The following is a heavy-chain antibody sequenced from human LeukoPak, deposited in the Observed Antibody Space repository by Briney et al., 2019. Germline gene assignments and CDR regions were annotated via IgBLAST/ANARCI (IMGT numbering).Heavy chain of an antibody. V-gene: IGHV4-31*03. CDR3: AREIVRDAFDI. J-gene: IGHJ3*02. D-gene: IGHD2/OR15-2a*01. CDR1: GGSISRDGHY. Sequence: PSQTLSLTCTVFGGSISRDGHYWSWIRQYPGKGLESIGSVSSSGTTTYNPSLKSRVTISLDTSQNQFSLNLRSLTAADTAVYYCAREIVRDAFDIWGQGTMVTVSS. CDR2: VSSSGTT.